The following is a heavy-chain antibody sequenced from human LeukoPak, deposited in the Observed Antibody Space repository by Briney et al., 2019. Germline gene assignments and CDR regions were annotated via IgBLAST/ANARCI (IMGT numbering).Heavy chain of an antibody. Sequence: SETLSLTCSVSGASIRSYYWSWIRQPPGKGLEWIGYIYTSGSTNHSPSLKGRVSLSMDTSKNHFSLTLSSVTAADTAVYYCARHPLLGPYGFFDLWAVGTRVTVS. J-gene: IGHJ2*01. CDR3: ARHPLLGPYGFFDL. CDR1: GASIRSYY. V-gene: IGHV4-4*09. D-gene: IGHD2-8*02. CDR2: IYTSGST.